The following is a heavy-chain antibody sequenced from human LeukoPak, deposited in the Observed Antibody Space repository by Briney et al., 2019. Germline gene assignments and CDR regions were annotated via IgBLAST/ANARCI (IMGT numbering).Heavy chain of an antibody. CDR1: GFTFSSYA. J-gene: IGHJ4*02. D-gene: IGHD3-22*01. CDR3: ARVAMSDSSGYCDY. Sequence: GGTLRLSCAASGFTFSSYAMHWVPQAPGKGLEGVAVIWYDGSNKNYVDSVKGRFTISRDNSKNTLYLQMNSLRDEDTAVYYCARVAMSDSSGYCDYWGQGTLVTVSS. V-gene: IGHV3-33*01. CDR2: IWYDGSNK.